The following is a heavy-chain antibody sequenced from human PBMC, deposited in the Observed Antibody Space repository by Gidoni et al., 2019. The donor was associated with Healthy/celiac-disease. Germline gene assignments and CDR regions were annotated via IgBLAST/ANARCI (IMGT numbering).Heavy chain of an antibody. Sequence: QVQLQQWGAGLLKPSETLSLTCAVYGGSFSGYYWSWIRQPPGKGLEWIGEINHSGSTNYNPSLKSRVTISVDTSKNQFSLKLSSVTAADTAVYYCARGFYGPGAFDIWGQGTMVTVSS. CDR1: GGSFSGYY. V-gene: IGHV4-34*01. CDR3: ARGFYGPGAFDI. J-gene: IGHJ3*02. D-gene: IGHD3-10*01. CDR2: INHSGST.